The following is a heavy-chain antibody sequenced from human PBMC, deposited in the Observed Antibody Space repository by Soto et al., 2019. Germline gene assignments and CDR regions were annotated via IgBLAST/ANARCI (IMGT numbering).Heavy chain of an antibody. J-gene: IGHJ5*02. D-gene: IGHD2-8*02. V-gene: IGHV3-7*04. CDR3: TRDLNHDTGP. Sequence: EVQLVESGGGLVQPGGSLRLSCAASGFTFSGYWMTWVRQAPGKGLEGVANISPDGSEEYYVDSVKGRFTISRDNAKNSVHLQMNSLRGEDTALYYCTRDLNHDTGPWGQGTQVTVSS. CDR2: ISPDGSEE. CDR1: GFTFSGYW.